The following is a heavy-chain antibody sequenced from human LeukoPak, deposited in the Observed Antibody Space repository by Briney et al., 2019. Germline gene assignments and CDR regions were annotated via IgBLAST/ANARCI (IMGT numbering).Heavy chain of an antibody. CDR2: ISGSGGGT. D-gene: IGHD1-26*01. Sequence: PGGSLRLSCAASGFTFSSIAMSWVRQAPDKGLEWVSTISGSGGGTYYADSVKGRFTISRDDSKNTLYLQMNILRADDTAVYYCAKDLGRYRNNFFDYWGQGNMVTVSS. CDR1: GFTFSSIA. V-gene: IGHV3-23*01. CDR3: AKDLGRYRNNFFDY. J-gene: IGHJ4*02.